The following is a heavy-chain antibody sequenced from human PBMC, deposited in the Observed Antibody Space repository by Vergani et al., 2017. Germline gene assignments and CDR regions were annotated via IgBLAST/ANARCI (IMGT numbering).Heavy chain of an antibody. CDR3: TNGSRGYTGYFFDY. CDR1: GFSFPGYA. CDR2: VSGSSATP. Sequence: EVQLLESGGGLVQPGGSLRLSCEASGFSFPGYAMSWVRQAPGKGLEWGSSVSGSSATPYYADSGKGRFIIARDNSKNTLHLQMNSLRADDTAVYYCTNGSRGYTGYFFDYWGQGTLATVSS. V-gene: IGHV3-23*01. D-gene: IGHD5-12*01. J-gene: IGHJ4*02.